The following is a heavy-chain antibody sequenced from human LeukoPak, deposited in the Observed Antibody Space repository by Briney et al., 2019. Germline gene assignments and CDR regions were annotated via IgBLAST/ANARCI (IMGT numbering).Heavy chain of an antibody. J-gene: IGHJ3*02. Sequence: SGGSLRLSCAASGFTFSDYYMSWVRQAPGKGLEWVAVISYDGSNKYYADSVKGRFTISRDNSKNTLYLQMNSLRAEDTAVYYCARAPPPYCGGDCYAFDIWGQGTMVTVSS. CDR3: ARAPPPYCGGDCYAFDI. D-gene: IGHD2-21*02. CDR1: GFTFSDYY. CDR2: ISYDGSNK. V-gene: IGHV3-30-3*01.